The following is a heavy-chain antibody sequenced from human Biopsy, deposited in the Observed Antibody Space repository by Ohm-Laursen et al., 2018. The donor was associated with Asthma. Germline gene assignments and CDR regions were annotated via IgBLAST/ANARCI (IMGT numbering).Heavy chain of an antibody. CDR3: ARAVDYSHYYGINV. D-gene: IGHD3-10*01. V-gene: IGHV1-18*01. J-gene: IGHJ6*02. CDR2: ISVYNGNT. CDR1: GYTFNSAG. Sequence: VSSVNVSCKTSGYTFNSAGITWVRQAPGQGLEWMGWISVYNGNTKVAQKLQDRVTMITDTSTSTAHMELRSLRSDDTAVYFCARAVDYSHYYGINVWGQGTTVTVS.